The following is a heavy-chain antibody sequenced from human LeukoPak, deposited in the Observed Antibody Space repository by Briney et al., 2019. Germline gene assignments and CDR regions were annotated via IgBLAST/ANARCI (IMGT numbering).Heavy chain of an antibody. Sequence: SETLSLTCTVSGASMTNYYWSWIRQSPGKGLEWIGYIYYSGNTDYNPSLKSRVTISADTSKNQFSLKMSSMTAADTAVYYCAREREYSSGWYFDYWGQGALVTVSP. J-gene: IGHJ4*02. CDR2: IYYSGNT. CDR1: GASMTNYY. D-gene: IGHD6-25*01. V-gene: IGHV4-59*01. CDR3: AREREYSSGWYFDY.